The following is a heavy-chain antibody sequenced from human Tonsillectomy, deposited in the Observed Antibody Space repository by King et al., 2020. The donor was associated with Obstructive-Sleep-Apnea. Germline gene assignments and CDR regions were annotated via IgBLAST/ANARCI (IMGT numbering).Heavy chain of an antibody. CDR2: ISYDGSNK. D-gene: IGHD6-13*01. J-gene: IGHJ4*02. CDR3: AKGGYSSSFNFDY. Sequence: GQLVQSGGGVVQPGRSLRLSCAASGFTFSSYGMHWVRQAPGKGLEWVAVISYDGSNKYYADSVKGRFTISRDNSKNTLYLQMNSLRAEDTAVYYCAKGGYSSSFNFDYWGQGTLVTVSS. CDR1: GFTFSSYG. V-gene: IGHV3-30*18.